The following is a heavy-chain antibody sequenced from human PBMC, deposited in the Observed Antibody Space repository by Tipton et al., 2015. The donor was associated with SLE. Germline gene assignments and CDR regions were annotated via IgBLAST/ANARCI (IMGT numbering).Heavy chain of an antibody. CDR2: IRYDGSNK. V-gene: IGHV3-30*02. D-gene: IGHD6-6*01. Sequence: SLRLSCAASGFTFSSYGMHWVRQAPGKGLEWVAFIRYDGSNKYYADSGKGRFTISRDNSKNTLYLQMNSLRAEDTAVYYCANTRYSSASRYYYGMDVWGQGTTVTVSS. CDR3: ANTRYSSASRYYYGMDV. CDR1: GFTFSSYG. J-gene: IGHJ6*02.